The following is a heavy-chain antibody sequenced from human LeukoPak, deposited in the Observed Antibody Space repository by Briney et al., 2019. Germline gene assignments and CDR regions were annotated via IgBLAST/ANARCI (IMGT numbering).Heavy chain of an antibody. CDR2: IYTSGST. CDR3: ARRGTWFDP. V-gene: IGHV4-4*09. D-gene: IGHD3-10*01. Sequence: PSETLSLTCTVSGGSINNYFWSWLRQPPGKGLEWIGYIYTSGSTYYSPSLKSRVTISLDTSKNQFSLKLISVTAADTAVYYCARRGTWFDPWGQGTLVTVSS. CDR1: GGSINNYF. J-gene: IGHJ5*02.